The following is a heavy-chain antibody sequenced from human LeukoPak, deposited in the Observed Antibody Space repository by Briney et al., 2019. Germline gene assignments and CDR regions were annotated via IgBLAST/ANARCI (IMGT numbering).Heavy chain of an antibody. V-gene: IGHV1-69*01. J-gene: IGHJ6*02. CDR2: IIPIFGTA. CDR3: ATGCSGGSCYSWGYYYYYGMDV. D-gene: IGHD2-15*01. Sequence: SVKVSCKASGGTFSSYAISWVRQAPGQGLEWMGGIIPIFGTANYAQKFQGRVTITADESTSTAYMELSSLRSEDTAVYYCATGCSGGSCYSWGYYYYYGMDVWGQGTTVTVSS. CDR1: GGTFSSYA.